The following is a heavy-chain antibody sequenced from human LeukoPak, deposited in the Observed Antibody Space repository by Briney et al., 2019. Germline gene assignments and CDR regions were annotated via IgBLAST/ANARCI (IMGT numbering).Heavy chain of an antibody. CDR2: IYTSGST. J-gene: IGHJ4*02. V-gene: IGHV4-4*07. CDR3: ARDPTSGSYYGFDY. D-gene: IGHD1-26*01. Sequence: SETLSLTCTVSGGSISSYYWSWIRQPAGKGLEWIGRIYTSGSTNYNPSLKSRVTMSVDTSKNQLSLKLSSVTAADTAVYYCARDPTSGSYYGFDYWGQGTLVTVSS. CDR1: GGSISSYY.